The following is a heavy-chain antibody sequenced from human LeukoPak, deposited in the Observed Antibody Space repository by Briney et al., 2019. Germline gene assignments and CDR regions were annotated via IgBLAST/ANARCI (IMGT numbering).Heavy chain of an antibody. J-gene: IGHJ4*02. CDR1: GGSINSYY. V-gene: IGHV4-4*07. CDR3: ARGGKATVVTM. Sequence: PSETLSLTCTVSGGSINSYYWSWIRQPAGKGLEWIGRVYSSGNTNHNPSLKSRVSMSVDTSKNQFSLKLTSVTAADTAVYYCARGGKATVVTMWGQGILVTVSS. CDR2: VYSSGNT. D-gene: IGHD4-23*01.